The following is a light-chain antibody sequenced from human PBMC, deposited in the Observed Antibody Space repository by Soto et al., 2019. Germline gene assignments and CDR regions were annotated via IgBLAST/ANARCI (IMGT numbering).Light chain of an antibody. V-gene: IGLV2-11*01. CDR2: DVS. Sequence: SVLTQPRSVSWSPGQSVTISCTGTISDVGGYNYVSWYQQYSGKAPKVMIYDVSKRPSGVPDRFSGSKSGNTASLTISGLQAEDEADYYCCSYAASNTFVFGTGTKV. CDR1: ISDVGGYNY. J-gene: IGLJ1*01. CDR3: CSYAASNTFV.